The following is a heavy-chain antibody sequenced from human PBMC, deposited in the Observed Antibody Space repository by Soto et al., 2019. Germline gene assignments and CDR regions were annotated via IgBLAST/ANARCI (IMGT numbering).Heavy chain of an antibody. V-gene: IGHV4-39*01. Sequence: SETLSLTCTVSGGSISSSSYYWGWIRQPPGKGMEWIGSIYYSGSTYYNPSLKSRVTISVDTSKNQFSLKLSSVTAADTAVYYFARHARDILTGYYNKNWFGPWGQGTLVTVSS. J-gene: IGHJ5*02. D-gene: IGHD3-9*01. CDR2: IYYSGST. CDR1: GGSISSSSYY. CDR3: ARHARDILTGYYNKNWFGP.